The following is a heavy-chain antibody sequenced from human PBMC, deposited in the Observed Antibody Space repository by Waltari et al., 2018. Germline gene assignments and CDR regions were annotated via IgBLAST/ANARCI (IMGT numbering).Heavy chain of an antibody. J-gene: IGHJ6*03. D-gene: IGHD4-17*01. CDR3: ARDQEQPQNGGYYYYYYMDV. CDR1: GGSISSYY. V-gene: IGHV4-59*01. Sequence: QVQLQESGPGLVKPSETLSLTCTVSGGSISSYYWSWIRQPPGKGLEWIGYIYYSGSTNYNPALKRGVTISVDTSKNQFSRKLSSVTAADTAVYYCARDQEQPQNGGYYYYYYMDVWGKGTTVTVSS. CDR2: IYYSGST.